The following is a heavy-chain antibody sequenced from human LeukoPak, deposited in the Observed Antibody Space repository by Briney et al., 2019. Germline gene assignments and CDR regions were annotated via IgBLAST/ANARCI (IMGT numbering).Heavy chain of an antibody. CDR2: IYYSGST. Sequence: SETLSLTCTVSGGSISSYYWSWIRQPPGKGLEWIGYIYYSGSTNYNPSLKSRVTISVDTSKNQFSLKLSSVTAADTAVYYCASIAAAGQLVDYWGQGTLVTVSS. J-gene: IGHJ4*02. CDR3: ASIAAAGQLVDY. V-gene: IGHV4-59*08. D-gene: IGHD6-13*01. CDR1: GGSISSYY.